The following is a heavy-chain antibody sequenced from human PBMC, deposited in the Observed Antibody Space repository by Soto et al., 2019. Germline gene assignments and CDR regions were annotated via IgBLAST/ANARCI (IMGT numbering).Heavy chain of an antibody. CDR1: GGTFSRHS. V-gene: IGHV1-69*10. CDR3: ERVLSWALYYDFWSGYYNYYYYGMDV. CDR2: IMPFFDIA. D-gene: IGHD3-3*01. J-gene: IGHJ6*02. Sequence: SVKVSCKASGGTFSRHSITWVRQAPGHGLEWMGGIMPFFDIASYAQKFQGRVTITTDKSTSTAYMELSSRRSEDTAVYYYERVLSWALYYDFWSGYYNYYYYGMDVWGQGTTVTVSS.